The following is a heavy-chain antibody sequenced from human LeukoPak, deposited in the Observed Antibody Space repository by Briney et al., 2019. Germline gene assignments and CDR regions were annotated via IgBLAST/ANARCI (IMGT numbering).Heavy chain of an antibody. J-gene: IGHJ6*02. V-gene: IGHV3-66*01. CDR2: IYSGGST. CDR1: GFTVSSNY. CDR3: ARDITIFGVVNYYYYYGMDV. D-gene: IGHD3-3*01. Sequence: GGSLRLSCAASGFTVSSNYMSWVRQAPGKGLEWVSVIYSGGSTYYADSVKGRFTISRDNSKNTLYLQMNSLRVEDTAVYYCARDITIFGVVNYYYYYGMDVWGQGTTVTVSS.